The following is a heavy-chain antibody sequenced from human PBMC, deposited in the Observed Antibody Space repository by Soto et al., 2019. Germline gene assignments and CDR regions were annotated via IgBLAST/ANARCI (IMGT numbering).Heavy chain of an antibody. J-gene: IGHJ6*02. CDR3: ARGAGQPGIAVAGTGGRNYYYGMDV. D-gene: IGHD6-19*01. CDR1: GGSFSGYY. Sequence: SETLSLTCAVYGGSFSGYYWSWIRQPPGKGLEWIGEINHSGSTNYNPSLKSRVTISVDTSKNQFSLKLSSVTAADTAVYYCARGAGQPGIAVAGTGGRNYYYGMDVWGQGTTVS. CDR2: INHSGST. V-gene: IGHV4-34*01.